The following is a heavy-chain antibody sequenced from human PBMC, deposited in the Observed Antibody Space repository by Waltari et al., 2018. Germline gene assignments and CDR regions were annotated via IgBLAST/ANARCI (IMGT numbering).Heavy chain of an antibody. V-gene: IGHV3-21*04. Sequence: EVQLVESGGGLVKPGGSLRLSCAASGFTFSSYSMNWVRQAPGKGLEWVSSISSSSSYIYYADSVKGRFTISRDNSKNTLYLQMNSLRAEDTAVYYCAKESSSCYDYWGQGTLVTVSS. CDR1: GFTFSSYS. J-gene: IGHJ4*02. CDR2: ISSSSSYI. CDR3: AKESSSCYDY. D-gene: IGHD6-13*01.